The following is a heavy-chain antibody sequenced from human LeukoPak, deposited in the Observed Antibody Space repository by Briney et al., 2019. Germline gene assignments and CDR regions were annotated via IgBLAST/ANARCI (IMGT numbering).Heavy chain of an antibody. CDR3: AYQLLLYPVIFDY. Sequence: SVKVSCKASGGTFSRYAISWVRQAPGQGLEWMGVIIPIFNTANCTQKFQGRVTITADEFTSTAYMELSSLTSEDTAVYYCAYQLLLYPVIFDYWGQGTLVTVSS. J-gene: IGHJ4*02. CDR2: IIPIFNTA. CDR1: GGTFSRYA. D-gene: IGHD2-2*01. V-gene: IGHV1-69*13.